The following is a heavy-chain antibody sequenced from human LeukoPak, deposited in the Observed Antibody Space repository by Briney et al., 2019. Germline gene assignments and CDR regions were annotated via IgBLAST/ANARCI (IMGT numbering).Heavy chain of an antibody. V-gene: IGHV3-21*01. D-gene: IGHD1-1*01. CDR3: ARVTGTTAGDP. CDR2: ISSGSTSI. J-gene: IGHJ5*02. Sequence: GGSLRLSCAASGFSFSSYSMEWVRQAPGKGLEWVSSISSGSTSIYYADSVKGRFTISRDNAKNSLYLQMNSLRAEDTAVYYCARVTGTTAGDPWGQGTLVTVSS. CDR1: GFSFSSYS.